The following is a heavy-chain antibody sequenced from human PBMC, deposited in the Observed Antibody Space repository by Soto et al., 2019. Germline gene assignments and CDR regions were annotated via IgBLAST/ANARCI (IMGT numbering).Heavy chain of an antibody. D-gene: IGHD5-18*01. CDR1: GFTFSNSG. CDR3: ARDIWGYGNAFDM. J-gene: IGHJ3*02. CDR2: IWYDGSNK. V-gene: IGHV3-33*01. Sequence: GGSLRLYCAASGFTFSNSGMHRVRQAPGKGLEWVAVIWYDGSNKYYVDSVKGRFTISRDNSKNTLYLQMNSLRAEATAVYYGARDIWGYGNAFDMWGQGTLVTVTS.